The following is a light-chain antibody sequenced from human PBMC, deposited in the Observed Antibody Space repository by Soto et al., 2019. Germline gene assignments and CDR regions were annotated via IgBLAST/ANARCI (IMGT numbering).Light chain of an antibody. CDR2: GAS. V-gene: IGKV3-15*01. J-gene: IGKJ1*01. Sequence: EIVMTQSPATLSVSPGERATLSCRASQSVSSNLAWYQQKPGQAPRLLIYGASTRATGIPARFSGSGSGTEFNLTISSLQSEDFAVYYCQQYNNWHPVTFGQGTKVEIK. CDR1: QSVSSN. CDR3: QQYNNWHPVT.